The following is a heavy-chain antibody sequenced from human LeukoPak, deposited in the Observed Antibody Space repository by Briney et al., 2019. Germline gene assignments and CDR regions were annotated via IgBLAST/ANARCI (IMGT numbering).Heavy chain of an antibody. V-gene: IGHV4-39*01. Sequence: SETLSLTCTVSGGSISNSNYYWGWIRQPPGKGLEWIGSIYYSGSTYYNPSLKSRVTISVDTSKNQFSLKLSSVTAADTAVYYCARQAVAGLYDAFDIWGQGTMVTVSS. CDR1: GGSISNSNYY. CDR3: ARQAVAGLYDAFDI. CDR2: IYYSGST. J-gene: IGHJ3*02. D-gene: IGHD6-19*01.